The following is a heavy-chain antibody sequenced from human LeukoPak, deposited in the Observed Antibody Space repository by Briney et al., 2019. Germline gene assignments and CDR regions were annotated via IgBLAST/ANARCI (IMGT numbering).Heavy chain of an antibody. CDR1: GGSISSYY. CDR3: ARLTTGPEGMFDP. J-gene: IGHJ5*02. D-gene: IGHD3-9*01. Sequence: SETLSLTCTVSGGSISSYYWSWLRQPPGKGLEWIGYIYYSGSTNYNPSLKSRVTISVNTSKNQFSLKLSSVTAADTAVYYCARLTTGPEGMFDPWGQGTLVTVSS. V-gene: IGHV4-59*08. CDR2: IYYSGST.